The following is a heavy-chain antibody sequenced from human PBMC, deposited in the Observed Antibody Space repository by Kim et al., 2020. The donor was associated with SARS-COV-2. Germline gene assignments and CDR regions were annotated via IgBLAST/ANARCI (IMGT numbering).Heavy chain of an antibody. CDR1: GFTFSSHT. D-gene: IGHD6-13*01. Sequence: GGSLRLSCTASGFTFSSHTMHWVRQAPGTGLEWVALISNDGSKKYYADSVKGRFTISRDNSKNTLYLQMNSLRAEDTALYYCTKEHTAGAGDAFNIWGQ. V-gene: IGHV3-30-3*01. CDR3: TKEHTAGAGDAFNI. J-gene: IGHJ3*02. CDR2: ISNDGSKK.